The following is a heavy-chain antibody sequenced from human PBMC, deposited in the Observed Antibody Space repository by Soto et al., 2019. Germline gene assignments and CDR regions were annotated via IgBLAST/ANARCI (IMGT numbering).Heavy chain of an antibody. CDR3: ASGLSGSGSYSIQRYYYYYGMDV. D-gene: IGHD3-10*01. CDR1: GFTFSGDW. CDR2: INMDGSST. V-gene: IGHV3-74*01. J-gene: IGHJ6*02. Sequence: PGGSLRLSCAASGFTFSGDWMHWVRQGAGKGLVWVSRINMDGSSTNYADSVKGRFTISRDNAKNTLYLQMNSLRAEDTAVYYCASGLSGSGSYSIQRYYYYYGMDVRGQGTTVTVSS.